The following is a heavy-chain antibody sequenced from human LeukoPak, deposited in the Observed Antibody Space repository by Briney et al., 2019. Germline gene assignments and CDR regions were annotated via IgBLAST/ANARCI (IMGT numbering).Heavy chain of an antibody. CDR2: IYHSGST. D-gene: IGHD2/OR15-2a*01. J-gene: IGHJ5*02. CDR3: ASLNIQTNWFDP. Sequence: GRIGEIYHSGSTNYNPSLKSRVTISVDTSKNQFSLKLSSVTAADTAVYYCASLNIQTNWFDPWGQGTLVTVSS. V-gene: IGHV4-34*01.